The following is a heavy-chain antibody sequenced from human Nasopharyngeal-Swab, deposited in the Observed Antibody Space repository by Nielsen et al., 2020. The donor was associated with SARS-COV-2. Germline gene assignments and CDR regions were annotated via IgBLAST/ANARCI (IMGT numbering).Heavy chain of an antibody. J-gene: IGHJ1*01. CDR2: IWYDGSNK. Sequence: LTCAASGFTFSSYGMHWVRQAPGKGLEWVAVIWYDGSNKYYADSVKGRFTISRDNSKNTLYLQMNSLRAEDTAVYYCARDVPPAGDYDYFQHWGQGTLVTVSS. CDR1: GFTFSSYG. CDR3: ARDVPPAGDYDYFQH. V-gene: IGHV3-33*01. D-gene: IGHD4-17*01.